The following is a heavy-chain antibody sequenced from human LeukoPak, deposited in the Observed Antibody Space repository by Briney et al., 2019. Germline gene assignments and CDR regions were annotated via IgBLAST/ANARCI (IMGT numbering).Heavy chain of an antibody. CDR2: VKKDESEK. D-gene: IGHD1-26*01. CDR1: GFTFSNNW. CDR3: AKKMGSGTYQAFDS. V-gene: IGHV3-7*03. J-gene: IGHJ4*02. Sequence: GGSLRLSCAASGFTFSNNWMTWVRQAPGKGLEWVASVKKDESEKYYVDSVKGRFTISRDNAKNSLYLQMNSLRAEDTAVYYCAKKMGSGTYQAFDSWGQGTLVTVSS.